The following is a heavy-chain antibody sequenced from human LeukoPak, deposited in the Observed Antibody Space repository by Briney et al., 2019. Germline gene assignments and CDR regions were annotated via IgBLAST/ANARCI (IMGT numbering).Heavy chain of an antibody. Sequence: SETLSLTCTVSGGSISSYYWSWIRQPPGKGLEWIGYIYYSGSTNYNPSLKSRVTISVDTSKNQFSLKLSSVTAADTAVYYCARHSDYYGSAYWGQGTLVTVSS. CDR1: GGSISSYY. CDR3: ARHSDYYGSAY. V-gene: IGHV4-59*08. J-gene: IGHJ4*02. D-gene: IGHD3-10*01. CDR2: IYYSGST.